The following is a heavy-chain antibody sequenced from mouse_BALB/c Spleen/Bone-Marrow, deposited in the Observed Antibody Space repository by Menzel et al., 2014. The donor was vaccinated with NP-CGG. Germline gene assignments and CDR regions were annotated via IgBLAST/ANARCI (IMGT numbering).Heavy chain of an antibody. CDR2: IYPGNSDT. J-gene: IGHJ2*01. V-gene: IGHV1-5*01. D-gene: IGHD3-1*01. Sequence: EVQLQQSGTVLARPGAAVKMSCKASGYTFSNYWMHWVKQRPGQGLKWIGTIYPGNSDTTYNQKFKGKATLTAVTSTSTAYMELSSLTNEDSAVYYCTTLARNKFDYWGQGTTLTVSS. CDR1: GYTFSNYW. CDR3: TTLARNKFDY.